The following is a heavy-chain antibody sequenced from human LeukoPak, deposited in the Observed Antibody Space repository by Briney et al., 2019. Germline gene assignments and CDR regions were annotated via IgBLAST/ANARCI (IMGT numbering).Heavy chain of an antibody. CDR3: ASSGWGFDY. D-gene: IGHD2-21*01. V-gene: IGHV4-59*08. CDR1: GGSISSYY. J-gene: IGHJ4*02. Sequence: SETLSLTCTVPGGSISSYYWSWIRQPPGKGLEWIGYIYYSGSTNYNPSLKSRVTISVDTSENQFSLKLSSVTAADTAVYYCASSGWGFDYWGQGTLVTVSS. CDR2: IYYSGST.